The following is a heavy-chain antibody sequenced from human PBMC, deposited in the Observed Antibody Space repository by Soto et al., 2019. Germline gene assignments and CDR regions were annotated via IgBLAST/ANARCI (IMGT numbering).Heavy chain of an antibody. D-gene: IGHD3-10*01. CDR1: GESFRGYY. CDR2: INHSGTT. Sequence: QVQLQQWGAGLLKPSETLSLTCAVYGESFRGYYWSWIRQPPGKGLEWIGEINHSGTTNYNPSLKSRVTISTATSKNQFPLKLNFMPAADTAVFSCGRGGGGSQYGGQGPGVTVSS. V-gene: IGHV4-34*01. CDR3: GRGGGGSQY. J-gene: IGHJ1*01.